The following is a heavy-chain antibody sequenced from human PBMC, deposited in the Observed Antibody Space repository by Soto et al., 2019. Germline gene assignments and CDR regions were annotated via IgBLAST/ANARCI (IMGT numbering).Heavy chain of an antibody. J-gene: IGHJ3*02. D-gene: IGHD6-19*01. Sequence: VQLLESGGGLVQPGGSLRLSCAASGFTFTGYYMHWVRQAPGQGLEWMGWINPNSGGTNYAQKFQGWVTMTRDTSISTAYMELSRLRSDDTAVYYCVSMSGSGWYDDAFDIWGQGTMVTVSS. V-gene: IGHV1-2*04. CDR2: INPNSGGT. CDR1: GFTFTGYY. CDR3: VSMSGSGWYDDAFDI.